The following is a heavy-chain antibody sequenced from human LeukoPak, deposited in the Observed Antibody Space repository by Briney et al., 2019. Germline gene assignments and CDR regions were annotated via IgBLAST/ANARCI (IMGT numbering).Heavy chain of an antibody. D-gene: IGHD6-13*01. Sequence: PGGSLRLSCAASGFTFSSHSMTWVRQAPGKGLEWVSSISSSSNYIYYADSVKGRFTISRDNAKNSLYLQMNSLRAEDTALYYCAKLGYSSSWDDFDYWGQGTLVTVSS. CDR2: ISSSSNYI. CDR1: GFTFSSHS. V-gene: IGHV3-21*04. CDR3: AKLGYSSSWDDFDY. J-gene: IGHJ4*02.